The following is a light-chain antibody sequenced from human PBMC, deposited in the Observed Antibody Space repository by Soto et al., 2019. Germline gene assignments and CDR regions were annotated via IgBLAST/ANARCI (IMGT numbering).Light chain of an antibody. CDR1: QSVLYSSNNKNY. V-gene: IGKV4-1*01. J-gene: IGKJ4*01. Sequence: DIVMTQSPASLAVSLDERATISCKSSQSVLYSSNNKNYLAWYQLKTGQPPKLLIYWASTRESGVPDRFSGSGSVTNFTLTISSLQAEDVAVYYCQQYFSTPFTFGEGTKVEI. CDR3: QQYFSTPFT. CDR2: WAS.